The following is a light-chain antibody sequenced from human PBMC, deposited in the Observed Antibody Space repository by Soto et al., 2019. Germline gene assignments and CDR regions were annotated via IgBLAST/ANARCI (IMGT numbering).Light chain of an antibody. CDR2: CAS. CDR1: QSLLYFANYRNN. CDR3: HQYYSIPRT. V-gene: IGKV4-1*01. Sequence: DIILTQSPDSLAVSLAERVTITCKSSQSLLYFANYRNNLLWYQHKPGQPPSLLIYCASIQESGVPDRFSASGSGTDFTLTISSLQAEDVATYCCHQYYSIPRTFGEGTKVEI. J-gene: IGKJ4*02.